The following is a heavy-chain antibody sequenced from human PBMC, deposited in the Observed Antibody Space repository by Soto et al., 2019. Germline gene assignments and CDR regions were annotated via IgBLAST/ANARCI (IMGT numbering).Heavy chain of an antibody. CDR1: GFTFDTYG. Sequence: QVHLVESGGGVVQPGRSLRLSCVASGFTFDTYGIHWVRQAPGKGLQWVALISYEGSNTYYADYVRGRFTISRDNSKNTLYLHINALRPEDTGVYYCARVTPGNNLYYFSGLDVWGQGTSVTVSS. CDR3: ARVTPGNNLYYFSGLDV. V-gene: IGHV3-30-3*01. J-gene: IGHJ6*01. D-gene: IGHD1-1*01. CDR2: ISYEGSNT.